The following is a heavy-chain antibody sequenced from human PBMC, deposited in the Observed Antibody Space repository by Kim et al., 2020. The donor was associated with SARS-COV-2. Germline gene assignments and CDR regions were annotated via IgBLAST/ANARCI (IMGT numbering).Heavy chain of an antibody. CDR1: GGSISSGGYY. CDR3: ARAYDSSGPFDY. V-gene: IGHV4-31*03. D-gene: IGHD3-22*01. Sequence: SETLSLTCTVSGGSISSGGYYWSWIRQHPGKGLEWIGYIYYSGSTYYNPSLKSRVTISVGTSKNQFSLKLSSVTAADTAVYYCARAYDSSGPFDYWGQGTLVTVSS. J-gene: IGHJ4*02. CDR2: IYYSGST.